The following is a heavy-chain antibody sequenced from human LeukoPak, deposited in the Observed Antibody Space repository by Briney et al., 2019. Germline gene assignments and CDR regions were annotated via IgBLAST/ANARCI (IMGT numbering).Heavy chain of an antibody. CDR3: ARVWTDAAGRNAFDI. CDR2: IYHSGST. V-gene: IGHV4-38-2*02. CDR1: GYSISSGYY. Sequence: PSETLSLTCTVSGYSISSGYYWGWIRQPPGKGLEWIGSIYHSGSTYYNPSLKSRVTISVDTSKNQFSLKLSSVTAADTAVYYCARVWTDAAGRNAFDIWGQGTMVTVSS. J-gene: IGHJ3*02. D-gene: IGHD6-13*01.